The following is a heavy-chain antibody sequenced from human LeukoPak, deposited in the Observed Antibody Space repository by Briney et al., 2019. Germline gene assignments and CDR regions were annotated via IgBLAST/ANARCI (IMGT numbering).Heavy chain of an antibody. Sequence: GGSLRLSCAASGFTFRNHWMHWVRQTPGKGLVWVSRISSDGSSTTYADSVKGRFTISKDNAKNTLYLQMNNLRAEDTAMYYCARDQRVTGRPDIDYWGQGTLVIVSS. CDR3: ARDQRVTGRPDIDY. J-gene: IGHJ4*02. CDR2: ISSDGSST. CDR1: GFTFRNHW. D-gene: IGHD6-6*01. V-gene: IGHV3-74*03.